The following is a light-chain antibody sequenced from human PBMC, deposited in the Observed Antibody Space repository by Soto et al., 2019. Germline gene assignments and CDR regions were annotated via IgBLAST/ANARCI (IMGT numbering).Light chain of an antibody. CDR3: VAWDDSLNGYV. CDR1: SSNIGSNS. Sequence: QSVLTQPPSASGTPGQRVTISCSGSSSNIGSNSVNWYQQLPGTAPKLLISRNHQRPSGVPDRFSGSKSGTSASLAISGLQSEDEADYYCVAWDDSLNGYVFGTGTKLTVL. J-gene: IGLJ1*01. V-gene: IGLV1-44*01. CDR2: RNH.